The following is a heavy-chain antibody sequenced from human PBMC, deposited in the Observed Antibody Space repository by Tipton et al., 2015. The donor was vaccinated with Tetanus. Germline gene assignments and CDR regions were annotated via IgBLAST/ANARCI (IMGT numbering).Heavy chain of an antibody. CDR2: INPNSGGT. J-gene: IGHJ4*02. CDR1: GYTFTGYY. D-gene: IGHD2-15*01. CDR3: ARGLVVVDSAEGVGY. Sequence: QSGPEVKKPGASVKVSCKASGYTFTGYYMHWVRQAPGQGLEWMGWINPNSGGTNYAQKIQGRVTMTRDTSISTAYMELSRLRSDDTAVYYCARGLVVVDSAEGVGYWGQGSLVTVSS. V-gene: IGHV1-2*02.